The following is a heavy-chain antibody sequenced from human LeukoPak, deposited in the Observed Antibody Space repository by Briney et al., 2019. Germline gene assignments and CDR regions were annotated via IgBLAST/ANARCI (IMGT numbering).Heavy chain of an antibody. J-gene: IGHJ6*02. CDR2: ISAYNGNT. V-gene: IGHV1-18*01. CDR1: GYTLTSYG. CDR3: ARSPGNYYGSGSYYPYYYGMDV. Sequence: ASVKVSCKASGYTLTSYGISWVRQAPGQGLEWMGWISAYNGNTNYAQKLQGRVTMTTDTSTSAAYMELRSLRSEDTAVYYCARSPGNYYGSGSYYPYYYGMDVWGQGTTVTVSS. D-gene: IGHD3-10*01.